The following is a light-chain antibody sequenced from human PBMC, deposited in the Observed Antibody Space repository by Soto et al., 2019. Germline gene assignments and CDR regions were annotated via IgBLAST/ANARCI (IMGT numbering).Light chain of an antibody. J-gene: IGKJ1*01. Sequence: DIQITQSPSSLSASMGASLTITCRASKYISTYLNWYQQKPGKAPKLLIYVASNLQSGVPSRFSGSGSGTDFTLTISSLQPEDIATYYCQESYSTSFGQGTKVDIK. CDR3: QESYSTS. V-gene: IGKV1-39*01. CDR1: KYISTY. CDR2: VAS.